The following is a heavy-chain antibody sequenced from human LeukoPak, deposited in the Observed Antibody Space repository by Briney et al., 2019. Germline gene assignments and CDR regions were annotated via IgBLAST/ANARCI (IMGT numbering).Heavy chain of an antibody. CDR1: GFNFGTYA. V-gene: IGHV3-23*01. CDR3: ARDGEPRYWGSGYYYGMDV. J-gene: IGHJ6*02. Sequence: PGGSLRLSCAASGFNFGTYAMNWVRQAPGKGLEWVSSISGSAGSTYYADSVKGRFTISRDNSKNTVSLQMNSLRAGDTAVYYCARDGEPRYWGSGYYYGMDVWGQGATVTVSS. D-gene: IGHD7-27*01. CDR2: ISGSAGST.